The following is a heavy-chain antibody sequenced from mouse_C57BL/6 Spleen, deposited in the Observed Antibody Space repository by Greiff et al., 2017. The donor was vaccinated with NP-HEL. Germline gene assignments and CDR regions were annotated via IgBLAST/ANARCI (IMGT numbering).Heavy chain of an antibody. CDR1: GFTFSNYW. Sequence: EVMLVESGGGLVQPGGSMKLSCVASGFTFSNYWMNWVRQSPEKGLEWVAQIRLKSDNYATHYAVSVKGRFTISRDDSKRSVYLQMNNLRAEDTGIYYCTNLYYGSPMDYWSQGTSVTVSS. CDR3: TNLYYGSPMDY. V-gene: IGHV6-3*01. D-gene: IGHD1-1*01. J-gene: IGHJ4*01. CDR2: IRLKSDNYAT.